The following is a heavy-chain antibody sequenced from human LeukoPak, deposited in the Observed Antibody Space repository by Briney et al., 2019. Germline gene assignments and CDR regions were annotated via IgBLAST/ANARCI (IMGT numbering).Heavy chain of an antibody. CDR1: GYTFTSYG. Sequence: ASVKVSCKASGYTFTSYGISWVRQAPGQGFEWMGQIIPMFRTVNYAQKFQGRVTITTDEFTNTAYMELNSLRSDDTAVYYCARDGGYSGHGWDFWGQGTLVTVSS. CDR2: IIPMFRTV. J-gene: IGHJ4*02. V-gene: IGHV1-69*05. D-gene: IGHD5-12*01. CDR3: ARDGGYSGHGWDF.